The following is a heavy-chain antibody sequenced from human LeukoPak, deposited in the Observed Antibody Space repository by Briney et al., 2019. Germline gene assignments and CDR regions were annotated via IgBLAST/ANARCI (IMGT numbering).Heavy chain of an antibody. CDR3: ARSPESGGNVFDI. V-gene: IGHV3-72*01. CDR2: MRNKANSYTT. CDR1: GFTFSDHY. J-gene: IGHJ3*02. D-gene: IGHD3-16*01. Sequence: GGSLRPSCAGSGFTFSDHYIDWVRQAPGKGLEWVGRMRNKANSYTTENAASVKGRLTLSRDDSKRLVFLQLNSLKIEDTAVYYCARSPESGGNVFDIWGQGTMVTVSS.